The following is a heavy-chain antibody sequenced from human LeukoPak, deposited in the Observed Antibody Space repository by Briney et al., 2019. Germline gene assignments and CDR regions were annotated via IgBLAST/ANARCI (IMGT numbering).Heavy chain of an antibody. CDR3: ARSSGYLFDP. V-gene: IGHV4-39*01. CDR1: GGSISSSSYY. CDR2: IYYSATT. J-gene: IGHJ5*02. D-gene: IGHD3-22*01. Sequence: SETPSLTCTVSGGSISSSSYYWGWIRQPRGKGLEWIGSIYYSATTYYNPSLKSRVSISVDTSKNQFSLKLSSVSAADTAVYYCARSSGYLFDPWGQGILVTVSS.